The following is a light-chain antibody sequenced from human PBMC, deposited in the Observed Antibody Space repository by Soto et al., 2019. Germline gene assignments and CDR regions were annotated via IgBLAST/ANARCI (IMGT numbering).Light chain of an antibody. J-gene: IGKJ1*01. V-gene: IGKV3-20*01. Sequence: EIVLTQSPGTLSLSPGERATLSCRASQSVSSSYLAWYQQKPGQAPRLLIYDASTRATGIPDRISGSGSGTDFTLTISRLEPEDFAVYYCQQYGSSPWTFGPGTRVEIK. CDR3: QQYGSSPWT. CDR2: DAS. CDR1: QSVSSSY.